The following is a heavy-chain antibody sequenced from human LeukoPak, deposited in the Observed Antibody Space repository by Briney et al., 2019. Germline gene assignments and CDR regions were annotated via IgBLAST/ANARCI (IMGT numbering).Heavy chain of an antibody. CDR2: INQDGSEK. Sequence: PGGSLRLSCTASGFTFSSLWMSWVRQAPGKGLEWVANINQDGSEKYYVDSVKGRFTISRDNAKNSLYLQMNSLRAEDTAIYYCARDHVVDGLVFDYWGQGTLVTVSS. V-gene: IGHV3-7*01. CDR3: ARDHVVDGLVFDY. J-gene: IGHJ4*02. D-gene: IGHD2-15*01. CDR1: GFTFSSLW.